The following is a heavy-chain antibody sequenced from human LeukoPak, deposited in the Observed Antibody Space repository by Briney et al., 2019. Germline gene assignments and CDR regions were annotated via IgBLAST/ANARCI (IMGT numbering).Heavy chain of an antibody. CDR3: AKVFDYYDSSGYYRGGFFDY. V-gene: IGHV3-23*01. D-gene: IGHD3-22*01. J-gene: IGHJ4*02. CDR2: ISGSGGST. Sequence: GGSLRLSCAASGFTFDDYAMHWVRQAPGKGLEWVSAISGSGGSTYYADSVKGRFTISRDNSKNTLYLQMNSLRAEDTAVYYCAKVFDYYDSSGYYRGGFFDYWGQGTLVTVSS. CDR1: GFTFDDYA.